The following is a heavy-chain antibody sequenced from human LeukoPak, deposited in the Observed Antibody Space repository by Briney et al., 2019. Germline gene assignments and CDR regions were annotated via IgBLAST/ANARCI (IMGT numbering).Heavy chain of an antibody. V-gene: IGHV3-33*06. CDR2: IWYDGSNK. J-gene: IGHJ4*02. Sequence: PGGSLRLSCAASGFTFSSYGMHWVRQAPGKGLEWVAVIWYDGSNKYYADSVKGRFTISRDNSKNTLYLQMNSLRAEDTAVYYCAKAGMMGGDSSYFDYWGQGTLVTVSS. CDR1: GFTFSSYG. CDR3: AKAGMMGGDSSYFDY. D-gene: IGHD2-21*02.